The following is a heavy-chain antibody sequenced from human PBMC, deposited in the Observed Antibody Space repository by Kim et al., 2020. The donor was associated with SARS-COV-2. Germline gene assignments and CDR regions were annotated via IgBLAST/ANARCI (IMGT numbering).Heavy chain of an antibody. CDR3: ARVRRGIAAAGRSYWYFDL. J-gene: IGHJ2*01. D-gene: IGHD6-13*01. V-gene: IGHV3-33*05. CDR1: GFTFSSYG. Sequence: GGSLRLSCAASGFTFSSYGMHWVRQAPGKGLEWVAVISYDGSNKYYADSVKGRFTISRDNSKNTLYLQMNSLRAEDTAVYYCARVRRGIAAAGRSYWYFDLWGRGTLVTVSS. CDR2: ISYDGSNK.